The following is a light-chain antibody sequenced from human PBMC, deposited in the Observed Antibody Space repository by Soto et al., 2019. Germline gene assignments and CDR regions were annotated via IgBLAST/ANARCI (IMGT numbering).Light chain of an antibody. Sequence: QSALTQPASVSVSPGQSITISCTGTSSDIGSYNLVSWYQHHPGKAPKFLIYEGTKRPSGVSSRFSGSKSANTASLTISGLQAEDEAYYYCCSYAGSSTYVFGTGTKVTVL. CDR2: EGT. CDR1: SSDIGSYNL. J-gene: IGLJ1*01. CDR3: CSYAGSSTYV. V-gene: IGLV2-23*01.